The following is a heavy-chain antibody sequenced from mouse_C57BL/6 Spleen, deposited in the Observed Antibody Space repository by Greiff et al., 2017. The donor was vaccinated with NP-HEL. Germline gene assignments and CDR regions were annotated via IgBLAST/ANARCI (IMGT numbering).Heavy chain of an antibody. CDR3: ASMITTGSHYYAMDY. Sequence: VQLQQSGAELARPGASVKLSCKASGYTFTSYGISWVKQRTGQGLEWIGEIYPRSGNTYYNEKFKGKATLTADKSSSTAYMELRSLTSEDSAVYFCASMITTGSHYYAMDYWGQGTSVTVSS. V-gene: IGHV1-81*01. CDR2: IYPRSGNT. D-gene: IGHD2-4*01. CDR1: GYTFTSYG. J-gene: IGHJ4*01.